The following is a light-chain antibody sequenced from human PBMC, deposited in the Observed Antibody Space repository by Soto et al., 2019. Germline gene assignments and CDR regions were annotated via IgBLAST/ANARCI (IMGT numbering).Light chain of an antibody. Sequence: QSVLPQPHSVSEAPRQRVTISCSGTSSNVGNNGVNWYQQLQGTAPKLLIFYNVPFPSGVSARFSGSKSGTSASLAIGGLQAEDAADYYCATWVGSLNGVVFGGGTKLTV. J-gene: IGLJ3*02. V-gene: IGLV1-36*01. CDR1: SSNVGNNG. CDR2: YNV. CDR3: ATWVGSLNGVV.